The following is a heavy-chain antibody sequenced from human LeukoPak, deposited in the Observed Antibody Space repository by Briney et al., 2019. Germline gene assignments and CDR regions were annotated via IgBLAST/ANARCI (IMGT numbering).Heavy chain of an antibody. CDR3: ARDLRTAYYYGSGRSYAFDI. J-gene: IGHJ3*02. Sequence: GGSLRLSCAASGFTFSSYSMNWVRQAPGKGLDWVSYISSSSSTIYYADSVKGRFTISRDNAKNSLYLQMNSLRDEDTAVYYCARDLRTAYYYGSGRSYAFDIWGQGTMVTVSS. D-gene: IGHD3-10*01. CDR2: ISSSSSTI. CDR1: GFTFSSYS. V-gene: IGHV3-48*02.